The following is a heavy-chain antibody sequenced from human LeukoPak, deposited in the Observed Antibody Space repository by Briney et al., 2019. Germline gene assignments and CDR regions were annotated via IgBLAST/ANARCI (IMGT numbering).Heavy chain of an antibody. D-gene: IGHD1-1*01. CDR2: IYTSGCT. J-gene: IGHJ5*02. V-gene: IGHV4-4*07. CDR3: ARLQLELVQPNDNWFDP. CDR1: GVSISSYY. Sequence: SETLSLSCTVSGVSISSYYWSWIRQPPGKGLEWMGRIYTSGCTNYNPSPMSRVTMSVDTSKNQFSLKLSSVTAADTAVYYCARLQLELVQPNDNWFDPWGQGTLVTVSS.